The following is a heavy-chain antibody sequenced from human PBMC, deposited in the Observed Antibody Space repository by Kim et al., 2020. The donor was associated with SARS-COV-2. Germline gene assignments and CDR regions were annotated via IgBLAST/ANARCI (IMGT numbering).Heavy chain of an antibody. CDR3: AADQDYYDSSPPVPD. Sequence: SVKVSCKASGFTFTSSAVQWVRQARGQRLEWIGWIVVGSGNTNYAQKFQERVTITRDMSTSTAYMELSSLRSEDTAVYYCAADQDYYDSSPPVPDWGQGTLVTVSS. CDR2: IVVGSGNT. D-gene: IGHD3-22*01. J-gene: IGHJ4*02. CDR1: GFTFTSSA. V-gene: IGHV1-58*01.